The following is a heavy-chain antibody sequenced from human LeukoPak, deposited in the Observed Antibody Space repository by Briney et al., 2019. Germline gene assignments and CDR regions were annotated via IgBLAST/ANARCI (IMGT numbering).Heavy chain of an antibody. Sequence: SETLSLTCAVYGGSFSGYYWSWIRQPPGKGLEWIGEINHSGSTNYNPSLKSRVTISVDTSKNQFSLKLRSVTAADTAVYYCARGPNRSSSTSRGGSRGLASQQKAEGKYYFDYWGQGTLVTVSS. J-gene: IGHJ4*02. CDR2: INHSGST. V-gene: IGHV4-34*01. CDR3: ARGPNRSSSTSRGGSRGLASQQKAEGKYYFDY. CDR1: GGSFSGYY. D-gene: IGHD2-2*01.